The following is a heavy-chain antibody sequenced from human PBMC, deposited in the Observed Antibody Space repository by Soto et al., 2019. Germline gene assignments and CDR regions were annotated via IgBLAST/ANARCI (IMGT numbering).Heavy chain of an antibody. D-gene: IGHD6-13*01. CDR3: ARGAPGYSSSWPYYYGMDV. J-gene: IGHJ6*02. Sequence: PGGSLRLSCAASGFTFSSYGMHWVRQAPGKGLEWVAVIWYDGSNKYYADSVKGRFTISRDNSKNTLYLQMNSLRAEDTAVYYCARGAPGYSSSWPYYYGMDVWGQGTTVTVSS. CDR2: IWYDGSNK. V-gene: IGHV3-33*01. CDR1: GFTFSSYG.